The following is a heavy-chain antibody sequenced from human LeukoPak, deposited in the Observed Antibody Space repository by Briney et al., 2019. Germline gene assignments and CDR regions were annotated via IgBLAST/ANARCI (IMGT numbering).Heavy chain of an antibody. CDR1: GFSFSIYS. J-gene: IGHJ4*02. CDR2: ISSSSSAI. D-gene: IGHD5-18*01. Sequence: PGGSLRLSCAASGFSFSIYSMNWVRQAPGKGLEWVSYISSSSSAIHYADSVKGRFTISRDNAKNSVYLQMNSLRGEDTAVYYCARVKTAMDIDYWGQGTLVTVSS. V-gene: IGHV3-48*01. CDR3: ARVKTAMDIDY.